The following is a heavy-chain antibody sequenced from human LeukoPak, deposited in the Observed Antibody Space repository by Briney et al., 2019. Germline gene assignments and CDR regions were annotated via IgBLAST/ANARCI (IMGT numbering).Heavy chain of an antibody. V-gene: IGHV3-21*01. CDR3: ARGGSYCSSTSCYDTLGYFDL. CDR1: GFTFSNYS. J-gene: IGHJ2*01. Sequence: GGSLRLSCAASGFTFSNYSMNWVRQAPGKGLEWVSSISSSSSYIYYADSVKGRFTISRDNAKNSLYLQMNSLRAEDTAVYYCARGGSYCSSTSCYDTLGYFDLWGRGTLVTVSS. D-gene: IGHD2-2*01. CDR2: ISSSSSYI.